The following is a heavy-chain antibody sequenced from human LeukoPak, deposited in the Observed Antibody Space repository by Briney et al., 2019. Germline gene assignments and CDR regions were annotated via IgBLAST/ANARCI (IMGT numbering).Heavy chain of an antibody. J-gene: IGHJ4*02. CDR1: GFTFDDYA. Sequence: SLRLSCAASGFTFDDYAMHWVRQAPGKGLEWVSGISWNSGSIGYADSVKGRFTISRDNAKNSLYLQMNSLRAEDTALYFCAKDIYSSSWYYFDYWVQGTLVTVSS. D-gene: IGHD6-13*01. CDR3: AKDIYSSSWYYFDY. V-gene: IGHV3-9*01. CDR2: ISWNSGSI.